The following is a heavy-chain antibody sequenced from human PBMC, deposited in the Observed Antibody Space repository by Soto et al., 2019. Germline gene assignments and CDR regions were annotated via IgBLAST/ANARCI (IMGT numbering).Heavy chain of an antibody. V-gene: IGHV1-2*02. CDR1: GYSFTGHY. Sequence: SVKVSCKASGYSFTGHYMHWVRQAPGQGLEWMGWINPNSGGTSYAQKFQGRVTMTRDTSISTAYMELSRLRSDDTAVYYCATVTGAGNPDDWDQGTLVPVAS. CDR2: INPNSGGT. J-gene: IGHJ1*01. D-gene: IGHD3-9*01. CDR3: ATVTGAGNPDD.